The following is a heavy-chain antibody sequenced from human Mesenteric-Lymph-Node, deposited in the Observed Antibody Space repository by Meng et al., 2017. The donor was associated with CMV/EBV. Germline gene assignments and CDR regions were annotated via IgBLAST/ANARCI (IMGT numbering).Heavy chain of an antibody. V-gene: IGHV1-2*02. Sequence: ASVKVSCKASGHTFTGYYMHWVRQAPGQGLEWMGWINPNSGGTNYAQKFQGRVTMTRDTSISTAYMELSRLRSDDTAVYYCARDNVDDFWSGDKGAFDYWGQGTLVTVSS. CDR1: GHTFTGYY. CDR2: INPNSGGT. J-gene: IGHJ4*02. D-gene: IGHD3-3*01. CDR3: ARDNVDDFWSGDKGAFDY.